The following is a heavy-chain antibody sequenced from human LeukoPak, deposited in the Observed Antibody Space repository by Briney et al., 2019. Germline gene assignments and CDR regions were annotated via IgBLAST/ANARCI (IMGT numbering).Heavy chain of an antibody. Sequence: SETLSLTCTVSGGSISSYYWSWVRQSPGKGLEWIGYIFTSGWTDYNPSLKSRVTMSVDTSKNQLSMELRFLTAADTAVYYCATSHDVKTAPYDLWGQGTLVIVCS. V-gene: IGHV4-4*09. CDR1: GGSISSYY. D-gene: IGHD2-21*01. CDR3: ATSHDVKTAPYDL. J-gene: IGHJ5*02. CDR2: IFTSGWT.